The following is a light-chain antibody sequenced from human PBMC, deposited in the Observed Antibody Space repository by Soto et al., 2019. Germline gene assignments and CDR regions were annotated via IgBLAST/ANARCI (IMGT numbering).Light chain of an antibody. CDR1: QSISHW. CDR2: KAS. V-gene: IGKV1-5*03. J-gene: IGKJ2*01. Sequence: DIQMTQSPSTLSASVGDRVTITCRASQSISHWLAWYQQKPGKAPKVLIYKASTLQTGVPSRFSGSGSGTEFTLTISSLQPDDFATYYCQLYTTYSPTFGQGTKLEIK. CDR3: QLYTTYSPT.